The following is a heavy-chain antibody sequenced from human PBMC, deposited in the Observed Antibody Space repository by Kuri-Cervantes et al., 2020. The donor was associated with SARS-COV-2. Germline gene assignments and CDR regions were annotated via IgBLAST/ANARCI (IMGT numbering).Heavy chain of an antibody. J-gene: IGHJ2*01. CDR3: ASSGCSSTSCYGSWYFDL. CDR2: IYYSGST. CDR1: GGSISSGDYY. D-gene: IGHD2-2*01. Sequence: SETLSLTCTVSGGSISSGDYYWSWIRQPPGKGLEWIGYIYYSGSTYYNPSLKSRVTISVDTSKNQFSLKLSSVTAADTAVYYCASSGCSSTSCYGSWYFDLWGRGTLVTVSS. V-gene: IGHV4-30-4*08.